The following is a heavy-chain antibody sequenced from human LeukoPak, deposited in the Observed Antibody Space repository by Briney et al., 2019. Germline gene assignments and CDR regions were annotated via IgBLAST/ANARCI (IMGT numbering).Heavy chain of an antibody. CDR2: MNPNSGNT. CDR1: GYTFTSYD. Sequence: GASVKVSCKASGYTFTSYDIDWVRQATGQGLEWMGWMNPNSGNTGYAQKFQGRVTMTRNTSISTAYMELSSLRSEDTAVYYCARGGYSSSSPFYYYYYYGMDVWGQGTTVTVSS. J-gene: IGHJ6*02. V-gene: IGHV1-8*01. D-gene: IGHD6-6*01. CDR3: ARGGYSSSSPFYYYYYYGMDV.